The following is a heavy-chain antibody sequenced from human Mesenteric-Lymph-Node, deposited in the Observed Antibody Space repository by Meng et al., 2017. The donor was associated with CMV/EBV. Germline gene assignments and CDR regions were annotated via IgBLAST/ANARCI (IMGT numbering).Heavy chain of an antibody. CDR1: ISARNW. CDR2: IYHSGST. Sequence: ISARNWWSWVRQPPGKGLEWIGEIYHSGSTNYNPSLQSRVTISVDKSKNQFSLKLSSVTAADTAVYYCAMTAYYYDSSGYADYYFDYWGQGTLVTVSS. V-gene: IGHV4-4*02. J-gene: IGHJ4*02. D-gene: IGHD3-22*01. CDR3: AMTAYYYDSSGYADYYFDY.